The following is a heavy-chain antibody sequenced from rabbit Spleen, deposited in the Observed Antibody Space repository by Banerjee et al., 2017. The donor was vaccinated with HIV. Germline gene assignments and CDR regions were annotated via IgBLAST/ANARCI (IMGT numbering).Heavy chain of an antibody. J-gene: IGHJ6*01. CDR1: RFHLCSYSY. V-gene: IGHV1S40*01. CDR2: IYAGSSGTT. CDR3: ARDSASSFSSYGMDL. Sequence: EESGGGPVKAEAALALTYQPTRFHLCSYSYMCGVRQAPWKGPEWIACIYAGSSGTTYYASWAKGRFTCSKTSSTAVTLQMTSLTVADTATYFCARDSASSFSSYGMDLWGQGTLVTVS. D-gene: IGHD8-1*01.